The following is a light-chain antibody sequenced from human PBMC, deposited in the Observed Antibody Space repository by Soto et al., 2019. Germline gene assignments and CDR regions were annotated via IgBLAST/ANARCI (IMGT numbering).Light chain of an antibody. V-gene: IGKV1-5*03. CDR2: KAS. CDR3: QHYNSYSEA. Sequence: QMTPSPSTLSGSVGDRVTITCRASQTISSWLAWYQQEPGKAPKLLIYKASTLKSGVPSRFSGSGSGTESTLTISSLQPDDFATYYCQHYNSYSEAFGQGTKVDIK. CDR1: QTISSW. J-gene: IGKJ1*01.